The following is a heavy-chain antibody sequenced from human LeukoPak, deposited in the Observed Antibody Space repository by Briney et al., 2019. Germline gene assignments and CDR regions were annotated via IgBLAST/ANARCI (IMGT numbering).Heavy chain of an antibody. J-gene: IGHJ4*02. CDR1: GFTFDSYD. CDR2: INWNGADT. Sequence: GGSLTLSCVASGFTFDSYDMSWLRQAPGKGLEWISGINWNGADTTYPHSVKRRFTISRDNDKDSTYLQMNSLRAEDTALYYCARGGYYYDGSGYSIAFDDWGQGTLVTVSS. V-gene: IGHV3-20*04. D-gene: IGHD3-22*01. CDR3: ARGGYYYDGSGYSIAFDD.